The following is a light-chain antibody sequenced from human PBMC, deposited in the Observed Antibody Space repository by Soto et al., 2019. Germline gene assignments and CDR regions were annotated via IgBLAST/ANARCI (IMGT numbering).Light chain of an antibody. CDR2: DVS. Sequence: QSALTQPASVSGSPGQSITISCTGTSSDVGGYNHVSWYQQHPGKAPKLMIYDVSNRPSGVSNRFSGSKSGNTASLTISGLQAEDEADYYCSSYTSSSIYVFGTGTKVTVL. V-gene: IGLV2-14*01. CDR3: SSYTSSSIYV. J-gene: IGLJ1*01. CDR1: SSDVGGYNH.